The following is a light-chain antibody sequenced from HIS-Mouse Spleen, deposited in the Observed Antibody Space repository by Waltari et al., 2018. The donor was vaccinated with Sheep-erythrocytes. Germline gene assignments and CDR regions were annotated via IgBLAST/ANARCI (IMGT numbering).Light chain of an antibody. CDR3: QAWDSSTYV. V-gene: IGLV3-1*01. Sequence: SYELTQPPSVSVSPGQTASITCSGDKLGDKYACWYQQKPGQSPGLVIYQASKRPSGIPERFSGSNSGNTATLTISGTQAMDEADYYCQAWDSSTYVFGTGTKVTVL. J-gene: IGLJ1*01. CDR2: QAS. CDR1: KLGDKY.